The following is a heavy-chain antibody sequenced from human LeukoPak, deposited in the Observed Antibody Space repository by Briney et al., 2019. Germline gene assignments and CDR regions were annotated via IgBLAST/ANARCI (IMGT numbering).Heavy chain of an antibody. V-gene: IGHV3-30-3*01. CDR1: GFTFDDYA. J-gene: IGHJ4*02. D-gene: IGHD6-13*01. CDR3: ARQVNTFSAAGFDY. CDR2: ISYDGSNK. Sequence: PGRSLRLSCAASGFTFDDYAMHWVRQAPGKGLEWVAVISYDGSNKYYADSAKGRFTISRDNSKNTLYLQMNSLRAEDTAVYYCARQVNTFSAAGFDYWGQGTLVTVSS.